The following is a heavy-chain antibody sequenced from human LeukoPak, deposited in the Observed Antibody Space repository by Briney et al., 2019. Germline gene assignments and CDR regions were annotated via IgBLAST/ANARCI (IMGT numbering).Heavy chain of an antibody. CDR2: INHSGST. Sequence: SETLSLTRTVSGGSISSSSYYWSWIRQPPGKGPEWIGEINHSGSTNYNPSLKSRVTISVDTSKNQFSLKLSSVTAADTAVYYCARDILYCSGGSCYSDAFDIWGQGTMVTVSS. D-gene: IGHD2-15*01. CDR1: GGSISSSSYY. J-gene: IGHJ3*02. V-gene: IGHV4-39*07. CDR3: ARDILYCSGGSCYSDAFDI.